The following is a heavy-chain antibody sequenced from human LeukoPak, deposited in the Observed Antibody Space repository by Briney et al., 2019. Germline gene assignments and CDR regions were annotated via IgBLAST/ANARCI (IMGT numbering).Heavy chain of an antibody. Sequence: PGGSLRLSCAASGFTFSDYYMSWIRQAPGKGLEWVSYISSSGSTKYYADSVKGRFTISRDNAKNSLYLQMNSLRAEDAAVYYCAREYYYDSSGYRLFDAFDIWGQGTMVTVSS. CDR3: AREYYYDSSGYRLFDAFDI. CDR1: GFTFSDYY. V-gene: IGHV3-11*01. D-gene: IGHD3-22*01. J-gene: IGHJ3*02. CDR2: ISSSGSTK.